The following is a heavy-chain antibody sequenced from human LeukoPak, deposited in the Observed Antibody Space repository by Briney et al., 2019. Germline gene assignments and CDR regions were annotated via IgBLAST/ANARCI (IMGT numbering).Heavy chain of an antibody. V-gene: IGHV1-2*06. D-gene: IGHD6-19*01. J-gene: IGHJ4*02. CDR1: GYTFTGYY. CDR3: ARDLYSSGWFDY. Sequence: ASVKVSCKASGYTFTGYYMHWVRQAPGQGLEWMGRINPNSGGTNYAQKFQGRVTMTWDTSISTAYMEVSRLRYDDTAVYYCARDLYSSGWFDYWGQGTLVTVS. CDR2: INPNSGGT.